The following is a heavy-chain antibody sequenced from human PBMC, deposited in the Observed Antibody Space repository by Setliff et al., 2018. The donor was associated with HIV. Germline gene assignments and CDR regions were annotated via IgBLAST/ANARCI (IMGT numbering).Heavy chain of an antibody. D-gene: IGHD2-21*02. CDR3: ARRGNSRYYYYGMDV. CDR2: INYSGST. V-gene: IGHV4-34*01. CDR1: VGSLRSYY. Sequence: PSETLSLTCGVYVGSLRSYYWSWIRQSPGKGLEWIGEINYSGSTNYNPSLKSRVTISVDTSKNQFSLKLSSVTAADTAVYYCARRGNSRYYYYGMDVWGQGTTVTVSS. J-gene: IGHJ6*02.